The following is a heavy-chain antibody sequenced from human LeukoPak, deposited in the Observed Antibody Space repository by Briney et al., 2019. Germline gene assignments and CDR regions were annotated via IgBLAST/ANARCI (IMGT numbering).Heavy chain of an antibody. CDR1: GFTFNRNN. D-gene: IGHD6-19*01. CDR3: ARETILAVAGDF. Sequence: GGSLRLSCAASGFTFNRNNMNWVRQAPGKGLEWVSYISSTSITMYYADSVKGRFTISRDNAKNSLYLQVNSLRADDTAVYYCARETILAVAGDFWGQGTLVTVFS. V-gene: IGHV3-48*01. J-gene: IGHJ4*02. CDR2: ISSTSITM.